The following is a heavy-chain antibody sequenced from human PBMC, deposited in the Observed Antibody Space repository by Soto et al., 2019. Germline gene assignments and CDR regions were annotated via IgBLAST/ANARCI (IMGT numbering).Heavy chain of an antibody. D-gene: IGHD2-2*01. J-gene: IGHJ3*02. Sequence: VQLLESGGGLVQPGGSLRLSCAASGFTFSSYAMSWVRQAPGKGLEWVSAISGSGGSTYYADSVKGRFTISGDNSKNTLYLQMSSLRAEDTAVYYCAKDGGFGDIVVVPAADAFDIWGQGTMVTVS. CDR3: AKDGGFGDIVVVPAADAFDI. V-gene: IGHV3-23*01. CDR2: ISGSGGST. CDR1: GFTFSSYA.